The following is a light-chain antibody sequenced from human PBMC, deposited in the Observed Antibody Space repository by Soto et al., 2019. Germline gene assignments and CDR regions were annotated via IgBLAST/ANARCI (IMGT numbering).Light chain of an antibody. CDR2: DAS. CDR1: RTISTY. CDR3: QQSHSTPLT. J-gene: IGKJ4*01. V-gene: IGKV1-39*01. Sequence: DIQMTQSPSSLSASVGDRVTITCRASRTISTYLNWYQQKPGKAPKLLIYDASSLQSGVPSRISGSGSGTDFTLTIRSLQPEDFATYYCQQSHSTPLTFGGGTKVEIK.